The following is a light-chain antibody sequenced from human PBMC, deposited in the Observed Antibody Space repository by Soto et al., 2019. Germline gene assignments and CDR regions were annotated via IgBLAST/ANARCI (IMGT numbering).Light chain of an antibody. J-gene: IGKJ2*01. CDR1: QSASST. V-gene: IGKV3-15*01. Sequence: EVVMTQSPATLSVSPGERVTLSCRASQSASSTLAWYQQKPGQAPSLLIYGASTRAACIPARFSGSGSGAEFTLHISGLQSEDFAVYYCQQYNKWPYTFGQGTNLEIK. CDR2: GAS. CDR3: QQYNKWPYT.